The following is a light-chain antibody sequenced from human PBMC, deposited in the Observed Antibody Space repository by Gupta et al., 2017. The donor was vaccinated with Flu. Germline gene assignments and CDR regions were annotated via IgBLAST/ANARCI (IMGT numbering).Light chain of an antibody. Sequence: QAIAISCTETNSEISAYTYYTKNQQHPGKAPKLMIDEGRKRPAGVSARFSGTKSGNTASLTIAGRQAEDEGDYYGGADGAVGVFGGGTKVTVL. CDR2: EGR. V-gene: IGLV2-14*01. J-gene: IGLJ2*01. CDR1: NSEISAYTY. CDR3: GADGAVGV.